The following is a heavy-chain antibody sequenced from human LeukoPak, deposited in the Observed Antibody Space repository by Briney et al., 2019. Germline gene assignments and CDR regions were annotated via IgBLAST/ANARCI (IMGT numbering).Heavy chain of an antibody. CDR3: ARLAVASHGGYFQH. CDR2: IYYSGST. J-gene: IGHJ1*01. V-gene: IGHV4-59*08. CDR1: GGSISSYY. Sequence: SATLSLTCTVSGGSISSYYWSWIRQPPGKGLEWIGYIYYSGSTNYNPSLKSRVTISVDTSKNQFSLKLSSVTAADTAVYYCARLAVASHGGYFQHWGQGTLVTVSS. D-gene: IGHD6-19*01.